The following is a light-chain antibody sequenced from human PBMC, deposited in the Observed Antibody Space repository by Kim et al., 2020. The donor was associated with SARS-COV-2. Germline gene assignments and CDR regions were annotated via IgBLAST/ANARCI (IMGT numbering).Light chain of an antibody. Sequence: ASVGDRVTSTCRASQSISSYLNWYQQRPGKPPKLLIYAASSLRSGVPSRFSGSGSGTDFTLTISSLQPEDFATYFCQHSYTAPVTFGQGTRLEIK. CDR1: QSISSY. V-gene: IGKV1-39*01. J-gene: IGKJ5*01. CDR3: QHSYTAPVT. CDR2: AAS.